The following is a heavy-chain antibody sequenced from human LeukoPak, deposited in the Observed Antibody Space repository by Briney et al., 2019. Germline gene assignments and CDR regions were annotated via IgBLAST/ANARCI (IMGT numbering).Heavy chain of an antibody. Sequence: GGSLRLSCAASGFTFSTYPMHWVRQAPGKGLEWVTVISYDGNNKYYADSVQGRFTISRDNSKNTLYLQMNSLRAEDTAVYYCAVRSSAYYFFDYWGQGTLVTVSS. CDR2: ISYDGNNK. V-gene: IGHV3-30-3*01. J-gene: IGHJ4*02. CDR3: AVRSSAYYFFDY. CDR1: GFTFSTYP. D-gene: IGHD3-22*01.